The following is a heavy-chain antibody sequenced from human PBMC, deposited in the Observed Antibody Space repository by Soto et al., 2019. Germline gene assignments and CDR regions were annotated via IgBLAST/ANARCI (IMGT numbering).Heavy chain of an antibody. CDR1: GGTFSSYA. CDR2: IIPIFGTA. D-gene: IGHD2-15*01. Sequence: GASVKVSCKASGGTFSSYAISWVRQAPGQGLEWMGGIIPIFGTANYAQKFQGRVTITADESTSTAYMELSSLRSEDTAVCYCARAARDSFRWYDYYYGLDVWGQGTTVTVSS. CDR3: ARAARDSFRWYDYYYGLDV. V-gene: IGHV1-69*13. J-gene: IGHJ6*02.